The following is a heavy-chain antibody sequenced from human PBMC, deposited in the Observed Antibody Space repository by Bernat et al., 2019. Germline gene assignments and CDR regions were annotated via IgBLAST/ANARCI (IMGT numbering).Heavy chain of an antibody. D-gene: IGHD3-16*02. V-gene: IGHV3-33*01. CDR2: IWYDGSNK. J-gene: IGHJ4*02. Sequence: QVQLVESGGGVVQPGRSLRLSCAASGFTFSSYGMHWVRQAPGKGLEWVAVIWYDGSNKYYADSVKGRFTISRDNSKNTLYLQMNSLRAEDTAVYYRARDLGLSDQNYDYVWGSYRYEAIDYWGQGTLVTVSS. CDR3: ARDLGLSDQNYDYVWGSYRYEAIDY. CDR1: GFTFSSYG.